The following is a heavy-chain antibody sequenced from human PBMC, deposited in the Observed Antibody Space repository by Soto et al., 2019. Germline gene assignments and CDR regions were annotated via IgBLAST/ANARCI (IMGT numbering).Heavy chain of an antibody. J-gene: IGHJ4*02. D-gene: IGHD6-13*01. CDR1: GFTFSSYA. V-gene: IGHV3-30-3*01. Sequence: QVQLVESGGGVVQPGRSLRLSCAASGFTFSSYAMHWVRQAPGKGLEWVAVISYDGSNKYYADSVKGRFTISRDNSKNTLYLQMNSLRAEDTAVYYCARVVGDSNSWYYFDYWGQGTLVTVSS. CDR3: ARVVGDSNSWYYFDY. CDR2: ISYDGSNK.